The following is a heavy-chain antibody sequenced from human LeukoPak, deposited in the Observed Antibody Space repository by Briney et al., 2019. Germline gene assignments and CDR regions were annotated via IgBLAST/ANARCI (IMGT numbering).Heavy chain of an antibody. CDR2: IYYSGST. CDR3: ARAISSIAARRGYYYYYMDV. Sequence: PSETLSLTCTVSGGSISSYYWSWIRQPPGKGPEWIGYIYYSGSTNCNPSLKSRVTISVETSKNQFSLKLSSVTAADTAVYYCARAISSIAARRGYYYYYMDVWGKGTTVTVSS. J-gene: IGHJ6*03. CDR1: GGSISSYY. V-gene: IGHV4-59*01. D-gene: IGHD6-6*01.